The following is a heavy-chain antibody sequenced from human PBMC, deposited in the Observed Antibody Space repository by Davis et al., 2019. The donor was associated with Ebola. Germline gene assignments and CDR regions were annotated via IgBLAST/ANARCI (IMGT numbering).Heavy chain of an antibody. J-gene: IGHJ6*02. CDR2: ISAYNGNT. V-gene: IGHV1-18*01. D-gene: IGHD6-19*01. CDR3: ARDQAVAGTVLYYYYGMDV. Sequence: ASVKVSCKASGYTFTSYGISWVRQAPGQGLEWMGWISAYNGNTNYAQKLQGRVTMTRDTSTSTVYMELSSLRSEDTAVYYCARDQAVAGTVLYYYYGMDVWGQGTTVTVSS. CDR1: GYTFTSYG.